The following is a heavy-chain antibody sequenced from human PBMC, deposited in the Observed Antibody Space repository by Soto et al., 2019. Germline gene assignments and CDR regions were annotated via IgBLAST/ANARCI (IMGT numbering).Heavy chain of an antibody. CDR3: ARHQSIAARPFDY. Sequence: SETLSLTCTLSGGSISSYYWSWIRQPPGKGLEWIGYIYYSGNSNYNPSLKSRVTIAVDTSKNKFSLKLSSVTAADTAVSYCARHQSIAARPFDYWGQGTLVTVSS. J-gene: IGHJ4*02. CDR2: IYYSGNS. CDR1: GGSISSYY. D-gene: IGHD6-6*01. V-gene: IGHV4-59*08.